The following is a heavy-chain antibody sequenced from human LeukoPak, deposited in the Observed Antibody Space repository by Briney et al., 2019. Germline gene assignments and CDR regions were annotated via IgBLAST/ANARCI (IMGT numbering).Heavy chain of an antibody. V-gene: IGHV4-61*01. CDR3: ARFYRPAYYYYMDV. CDR2: IYYSGST. Sequence: SETLSLTCTVSGGSISSGSYYCSWIRQPPGKGLEWIGYIYYSGSTNYNPSLKSRVTISVDTSKNQFSLKLSSVTAADTAVYYCARFYRPAYYYYMDVWGKGTTVTVSS. CDR1: GGSISSGSYY. D-gene: IGHD4-11*01. J-gene: IGHJ6*03.